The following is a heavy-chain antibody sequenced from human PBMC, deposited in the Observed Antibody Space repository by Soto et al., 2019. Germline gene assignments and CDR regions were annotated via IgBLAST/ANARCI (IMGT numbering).Heavy chain of an antibody. D-gene: IGHD3-3*01. J-gene: IGHJ4*02. CDR1: GGTFSSYA. Sequence: ASVKVSCKASGGTFSSYAISWVRQAPGQGLEWMGGIIPIFGTANYAQKFQGRVTITADESTSTAYMELSSLRSEDTAVYYCATTPGNTYYDFWSGAYFDYWGQGTLVTVSS. CDR2: IIPIFGTA. CDR3: ATTPGNTYYDFWSGAYFDY. V-gene: IGHV1-69*13.